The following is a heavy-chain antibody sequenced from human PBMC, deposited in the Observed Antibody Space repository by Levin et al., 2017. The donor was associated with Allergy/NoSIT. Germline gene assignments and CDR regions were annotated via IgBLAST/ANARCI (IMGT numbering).Heavy chain of an antibody. Sequence: ASVKVSCKTFGFTFTSHGIHWVRQAPGQSLEWMGWINAGNGNTKYSREFQDRVTLTSETSATTAYMEINGLRSEDTAVYYCAAILGSTAYFRHWGQGTLVTVSS. D-gene: IGHD2/OR15-2a*01. J-gene: IGHJ4*02. CDR2: INAGNGNT. V-gene: IGHV1-3*01. CDR1: GFTFTSHG. CDR3: AAILGSTAYFRH.